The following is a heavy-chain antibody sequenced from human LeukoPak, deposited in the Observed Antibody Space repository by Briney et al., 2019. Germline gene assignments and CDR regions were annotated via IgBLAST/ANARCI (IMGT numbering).Heavy chain of an antibody. CDR2: ISGSGGST. Sequence: GGSLRLSCAASGFTFSSYAMSWVRQAPGKGLEWVSAISGSGGSTYYADSVKGRFTISRDNSKNTLYLQMNSLRAEDTAVYYCAKSTWYVDIVATSLWGQGTLVTVSS. CDR1: GFTFSSYA. V-gene: IGHV3-23*01. CDR3: AKSTWYVDIVATSL. D-gene: IGHD5-12*01. J-gene: IGHJ4*02.